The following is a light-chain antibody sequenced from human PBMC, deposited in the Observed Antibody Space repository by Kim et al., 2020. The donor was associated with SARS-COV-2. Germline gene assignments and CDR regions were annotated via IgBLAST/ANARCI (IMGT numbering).Light chain of an antibody. CDR1: QSISSY. Sequence: SASVGDRVTIPCRASQSISSYLDWIRHKPGEAPNLLIYAASSFQDGVPSSFSGSGSGADFTLTISSLQPEDFATYYCQQDYNTPYTFGQGTKLEIK. V-gene: IGKV1-39*01. J-gene: IGKJ2*01. CDR3: QQDYNTPYT. CDR2: AAS.